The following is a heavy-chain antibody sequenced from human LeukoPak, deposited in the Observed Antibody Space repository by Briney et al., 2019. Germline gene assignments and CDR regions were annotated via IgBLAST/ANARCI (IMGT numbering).Heavy chain of an antibody. CDR3: ARDDSYAFDY. Sequence: GGSLRLSCAVTGFTFSSYSMNWVRQAPGKGREGVSYISSSTSTISYADSMKGRCTISRHNAKTSLYLQMNRLRDEHTAVYYCARDDSYAFDYWGQGTLVTVSS. CDR2: ISSSTSTI. CDR1: GFTFSSYS. J-gene: IGHJ4*02. D-gene: IGHD5-18*01. V-gene: IGHV3-48*02.